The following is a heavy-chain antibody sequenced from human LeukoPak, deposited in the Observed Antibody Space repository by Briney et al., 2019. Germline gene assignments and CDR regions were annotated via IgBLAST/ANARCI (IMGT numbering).Heavy chain of an antibody. CDR3: ARLGYSYKFDY. J-gene: IGHJ4*02. V-gene: IGHV4-59*01. Sequence: PSETLSLTCAVSGGSISSYYWSWIRQPPGKGLEWIGYIYYSGSTNYNPSLKSRVTISVDTSKNQFSLKLSSVTAADTAVYYCARLGYSYKFDYWGQGPLVTVSS. CDR2: IYYSGST. CDR1: GGSISSYY. D-gene: IGHD5-18*01.